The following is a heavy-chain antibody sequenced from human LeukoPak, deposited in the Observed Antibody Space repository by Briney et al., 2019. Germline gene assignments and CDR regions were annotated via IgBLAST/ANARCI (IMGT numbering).Heavy chain of an antibody. J-gene: IGHJ4*02. V-gene: IGHV3-23*01. CDR3: TKRVKYGGTWDHFAD. CDR1: GFTFDNYL. D-gene: IGHD1-26*01. Sequence: GGSLRLSCAASGFTFDNYLMSWVRQAPGKGLEWVSTVNADGGNTYYADSVKGRFAISRDNSKRTLILQMNSLRVEDTALYYCTKRVKYGGTWDHFADWGQGTLVTVSS. CDR2: VNADGGNT.